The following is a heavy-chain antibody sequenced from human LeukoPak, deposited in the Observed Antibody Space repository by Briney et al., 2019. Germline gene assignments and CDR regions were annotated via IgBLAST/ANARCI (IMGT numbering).Heavy chain of an antibody. J-gene: IGHJ6*03. CDR2: IYYSGST. Sequence: PSETLSLTCTVSGGSISSYYWSWIRQPPGKGLEWIGYIYYSGSTNYNPSLKSRVTISVDTSKNQFSLKLSSVTAADTAVYYCARDLPRGYSYGEYYYYMDVWGKGTTVTVSS. D-gene: IGHD5-18*01. CDR3: ARDLPRGYSYGEYYYYMDV. CDR1: GGSISSYY. V-gene: IGHV4-59*01.